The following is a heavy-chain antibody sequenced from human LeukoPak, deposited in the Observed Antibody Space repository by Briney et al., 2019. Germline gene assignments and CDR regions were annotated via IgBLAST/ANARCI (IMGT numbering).Heavy chain of an antibody. V-gene: IGHV4-38-2*02. CDR1: GYSISTGYY. D-gene: IGHD6-13*01. CDR2: IYHTENT. Sequence: SETLSLTCTVSGYSISTGYYWGWIRQPPGKGLEWIGSIYHTENTFYNPSLKSRVTILVDTSKNQISLKLGSVTAADTAVYYCAREPGYSSSNDTWGQGTLVTVSS. CDR3: AREPGYSSSNDT. J-gene: IGHJ5*02.